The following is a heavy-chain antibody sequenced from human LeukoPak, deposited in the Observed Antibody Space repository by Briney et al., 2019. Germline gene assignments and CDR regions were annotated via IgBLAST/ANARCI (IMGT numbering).Heavy chain of an antibody. CDR1: GYTFTSYG. V-gene: IGHV1-18*01. Sequence: ASVKVSCKASGYTFTSYGISWVRQAPGQGLEWMGWISAYNGNTNYAQKLQGRVTMTTDTSTSTAYMEMRSLRSDDTAVYYCARALLDFSSSDYWGQGTLDTVSS. CDR2: ISAYNGNT. D-gene: IGHD6-6*01. CDR3: ARALLDFSSSDY. J-gene: IGHJ4*02.